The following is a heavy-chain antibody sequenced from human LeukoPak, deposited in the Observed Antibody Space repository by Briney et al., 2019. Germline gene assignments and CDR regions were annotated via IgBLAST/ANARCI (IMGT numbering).Heavy chain of an antibody. D-gene: IGHD3-9*01. Sequence: PGGSLRLSCAASGLTFSDYSMNWVRQAPGKGLEWVSSISSSSSHIYYADSVKGRFTISRDNAKNSLYLQMNSLRAEDTAVYSCARNLRYFDWLLRTNAFDFWGQGTMVTVSS. CDR1: GLTFSDYS. J-gene: IGHJ3*01. V-gene: IGHV3-21*01. CDR2: ISSSSSHI. CDR3: ARNLRYFDWLLRTNAFDF.